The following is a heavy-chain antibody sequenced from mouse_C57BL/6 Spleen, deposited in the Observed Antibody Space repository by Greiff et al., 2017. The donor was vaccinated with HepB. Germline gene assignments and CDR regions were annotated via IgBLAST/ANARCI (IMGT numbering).Heavy chain of an antibody. CDR1: GFNIKDYY. D-gene: IGHD1-1*01. CDR3: ASPYYGSGLGYYFDY. J-gene: IGHJ2*01. CDR2: IDPEDGDT. V-gene: IGHV14-2*01. Sequence: VQLKESGAELVKPGASVKLSCTASGFNIKDYYMHWVKQRTEQGLEWIGRIDPEDGDTKYAPKFQGKATITADTSSNTAYLQLSSLTSEDTAVYYCASPYYGSGLGYYFDYWGQGTTLTVSS.